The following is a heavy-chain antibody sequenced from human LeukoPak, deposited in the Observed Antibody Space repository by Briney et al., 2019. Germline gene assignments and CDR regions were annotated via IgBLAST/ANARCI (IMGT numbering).Heavy chain of an antibody. Sequence: GGSLRLSCAASGFILRNYAMSWLRQAPGKGLEWLTTIHGQHNFYADSVKGRFTISRDDSRSTLYLQMDNLRPEDTALYYCAKDETGDGYNGIWGRGTLVTVSS. D-gene: IGHD5-24*01. J-gene: IGHJ4*02. CDR2: IHGQH. CDR1: GFILRNYA. CDR3: AKDETGDGYNGI. V-gene: IGHV3-23*01.